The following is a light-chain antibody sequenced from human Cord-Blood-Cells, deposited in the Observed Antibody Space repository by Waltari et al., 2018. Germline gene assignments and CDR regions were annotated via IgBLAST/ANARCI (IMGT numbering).Light chain of an antibody. CDR1: KSISSY. Sequence: DIQMTPSPSSLSASVGDRVTITCRASKSISSYLNWYQQKPGKAPKLLIYAASSLQSGVPSRFSGSGSGTDFTLTISSLQPEDFATYYCQQSYSTPPWTFGQGTKVEIK. CDR3: QQSYSTPPWT. V-gene: IGKV1-39*01. CDR2: AAS. J-gene: IGKJ1*01.